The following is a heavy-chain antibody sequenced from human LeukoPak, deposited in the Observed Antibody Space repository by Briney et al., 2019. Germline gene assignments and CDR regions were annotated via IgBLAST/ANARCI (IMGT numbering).Heavy chain of an antibody. CDR3: ARLPLSLRVRVMGYFDY. J-gene: IGHJ4*02. D-gene: IGHD3-10*01. CDR1: GFTFSSYN. Sequence: PGGSLRLSCAASGFTFSSYNMNWVRQAPGKGLEWVSYISSSSSNIYYADSEKGRFTISRDNAKNSLYLQMNSLRAEDTAVYYCARLPLSLRVRVMGYFDYWGQGTLVTVSS. V-gene: IGHV3-48*04. CDR2: ISSSSSNI.